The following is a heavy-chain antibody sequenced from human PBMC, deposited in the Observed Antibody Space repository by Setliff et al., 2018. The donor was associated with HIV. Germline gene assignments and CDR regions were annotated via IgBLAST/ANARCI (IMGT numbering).Heavy chain of an antibody. J-gene: IGHJ4*02. CDR3: ANDRDGWYNPHLYS. CDR1: GFTFGSSS. D-gene: IGHD6-19*01. Sequence: GGSLRLSCAASGFTFGSSSMNWVRQAPGKGLMWVSRINGDGTTKRYAESVQGRFIISRDNAKNTMYLEMNSLRADDTAVYYCANDRDGWYNPHLYSWGRGTLVTVSS. CDR2: INGDGTTK. V-gene: IGHV3-74*01.